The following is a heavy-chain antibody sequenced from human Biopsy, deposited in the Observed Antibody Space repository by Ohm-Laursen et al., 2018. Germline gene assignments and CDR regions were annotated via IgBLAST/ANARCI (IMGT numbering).Heavy chain of an antibody. CDR3: AKDVRVKVQLDGMDV. CDR2: ISRSSNTI. V-gene: IGHV3-48*01. CDR1: GFTFSTYG. D-gene: IGHD1-1*01. J-gene: IGHJ6*02. Sequence: GSLRLSCAASGFTFSTYGMNWVRQAPGKGLEWVSHISRSSNTIYYADSVKGRFTISRDNAKKLLYLQMNSLRAEDTALYYCAKDVRVKVQLDGMDVWGQGTTVTVSS.